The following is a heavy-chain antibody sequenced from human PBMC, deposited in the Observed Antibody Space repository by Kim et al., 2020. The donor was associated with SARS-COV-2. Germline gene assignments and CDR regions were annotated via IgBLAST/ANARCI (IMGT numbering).Heavy chain of an antibody. CDR2: IYYSGST. CDR3: ARSPAGYSSSWSENWFDP. V-gene: IGHV4-59*08. CDR1: GGSISSYY. J-gene: IGHJ5*02. Sequence: SETLSLTCTVSGGSISSYYWSWIRQPPGKGLEWIGYIYYSGSTNYNPSLKSRVTISVDTSKNQFSLKLSSVTAADTAVYYCARSPAGYSSSWSENWFDP. D-gene: IGHD6-13*01.